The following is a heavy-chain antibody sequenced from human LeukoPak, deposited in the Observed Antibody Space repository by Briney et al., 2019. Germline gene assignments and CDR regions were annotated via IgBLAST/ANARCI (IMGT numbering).Heavy chain of an antibody. D-gene: IGHD3-22*01. CDR1: GGTFSSYA. J-gene: IGHJ4*02. CDR2: IIPILGIA. CDR3: ARDSPYYYDSSGYYLDY. Sequence: GASVKVSCKASGGTFSSYAISWVRQSPGQGLEWMGRIIPILGIANYAQKFQGRVTITADKSTSTAYMELSSLRFEDTAVYYCARDSPYYYDSSGYYLDYWGQGTLVTVSS. V-gene: IGHV1-69*04.